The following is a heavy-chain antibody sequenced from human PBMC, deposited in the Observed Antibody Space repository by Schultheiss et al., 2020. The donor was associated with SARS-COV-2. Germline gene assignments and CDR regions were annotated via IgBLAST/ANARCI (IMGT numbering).Heavy chain of an antibody. D-gene: IGHD4-17*01. Sequence: SETLSLTCAVSGGSISSSNWWSWVRQPPGKGLEWIGEINHSGSTNYNPSLKSRVTISVDTSKNQFSLKLSSVTAEDTAVYYCARDRFLVDYGDHYYYYGMDVWGQGTTVTVSS. CDR1: GGSISSSNW. CDR3: ARDRFLVDYGDHYYYYGMDV. V-gene: IGHV4-4*02. J-gene: IGHJ6*02. CDR2: INHSGST.